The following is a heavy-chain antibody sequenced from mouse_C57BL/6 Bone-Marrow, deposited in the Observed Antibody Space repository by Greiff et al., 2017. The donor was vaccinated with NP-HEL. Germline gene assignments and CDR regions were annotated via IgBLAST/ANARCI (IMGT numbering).Heavy chain of an antibody. V-gene: IGHV5-6*01. J-gene: IGHJ3*01. D-gene: IGHD2-14*01. Sequence: EVQVVESGGDLVKPGGSLKLSCAASGFTFSSYGMSWVRQTPDKRLEWVATISSGGSYTYYPDSVKGRFTISRDNAKNTLYLQMSSLKSEDTAMYYCARQWVPFAYWGQGTLVTVSA. CDR3: ARQWVPFAY. CDR1: GFTFSSYG. CDR2: ISSGGSYT.